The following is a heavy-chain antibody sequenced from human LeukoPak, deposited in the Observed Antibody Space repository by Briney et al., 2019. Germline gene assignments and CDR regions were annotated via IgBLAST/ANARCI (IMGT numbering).Heavy chain of an antibody. CDR3: ARGTATMSLFDY. CDR1: GYSISSGYY. CDR2: NYHSGSI. D-gene: IGHD5-12*01. Sequence: SETLSLTCAVSGYSISSGYYWGWMRQPPGKGLEWIGSNYHSGSIYYNPSLKSRVTISVDTSKNQFSLKLSSVTAADMAVYYCARGTATMSLFDYWGQGTLVTVSS. J-gene: IGHJ4*02. V-gene: IGHV4-38-2*01.